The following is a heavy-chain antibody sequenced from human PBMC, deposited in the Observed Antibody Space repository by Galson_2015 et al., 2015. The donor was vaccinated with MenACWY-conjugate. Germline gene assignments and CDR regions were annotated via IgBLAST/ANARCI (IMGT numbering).Heavy chain of an antibody. CDR3: ARPSTYDVFTGLYPVVDFDS. V-gene: IGHV3-23*01. J-gene: IGHJ4*02. D-gene: IGHD3-9*01. Sequence: SLRLSCAASGFAFSRYALSWVRQAPGKGLEWVSAISGSGGSTYYADSVKGRFTISRDNFKNTLYLQMNSLRAEDTAVYYCARPSTYDVFTGLYPVVDFDSWGQGNLVTVSS. CDR1: GFAFSRYA. CDR2: ISGSGGST.